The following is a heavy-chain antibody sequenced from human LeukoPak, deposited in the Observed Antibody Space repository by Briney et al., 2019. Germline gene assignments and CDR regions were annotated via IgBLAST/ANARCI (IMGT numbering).Heavy chain of an antibody. CDR3: ATAVKGPLYSNYQLDY. V-gene: IGHV1-24*01. J-gene: IGHJ4*02. D-gene: IGHD4-11*01. CDR2: FDPEDGET. Sequence: RVASVKVSCKVSGYTLTELSMYWVRQAPGKGLEWMGGFDPEDGETIYAQKFQGRVTMTEDTSTDTAYMELSSLRSEDTAVYYCATAVKGPLYSNYQLDYWGQGTLVTVSS. CDR1: GYTLTELS.